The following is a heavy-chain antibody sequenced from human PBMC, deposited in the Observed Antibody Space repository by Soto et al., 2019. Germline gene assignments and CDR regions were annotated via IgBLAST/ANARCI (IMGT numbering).Heavy chain of an antibody. D-gene: IGHD3-10*01. CDR2: IYYSGST. V-gene: IGHV4-30-4*01. J-gene: IGHJ5*02. CDR1: GGSISSGDYY. CDR3: ARSSGSSPFNWFDP. Sequence: PSETLSLTCTVSGGSISSGDYYWSWIRQPPGKGLEWIGYIYYSGSTYYNPSLKSRVTISVDTSKNQFSLKLSSVTAADTAVYYCARSSGSSPFNWFDPWGQGTLVTVSS.